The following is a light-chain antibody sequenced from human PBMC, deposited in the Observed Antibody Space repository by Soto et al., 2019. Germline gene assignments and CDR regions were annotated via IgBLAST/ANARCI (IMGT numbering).Light chain of an antibody. Sequence: EMVLKQSPATLSVSPGERATLSCLASQSVSSSYLAWYQQKPGQAPRLLIYGASSRATGIPDRFSGSGSGTDFTLTISRLEPEDFAVYYCQQYGSTPRTFGQGTKVDIK. CDR2: GAS. V-gene: IGKV3-20*01. CDR1: QSVSSSY. CDR3: QQYGSTPRT. J-gene: IGKJ1*01.